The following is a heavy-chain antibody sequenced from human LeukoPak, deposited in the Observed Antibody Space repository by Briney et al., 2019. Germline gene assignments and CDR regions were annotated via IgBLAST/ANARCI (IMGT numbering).Heavy chain of an antibody. CDR1: GFTVSSNY. V-gene: IGHV3-53*01. CDR2: IYSGGNT. Sequence: GGTLRLSCTASGFTVSSNYMSWVRQAPGKGLEWVSVIYSGGNTYYADSVKGRFTISRDNSKNTLYLQMNSLRAEDTAVYYCARTYSGSYPLDYWGQGTLVTVSS. CDR3: ARTYSGSYPLDY. J-gene: IGHJ4*02. D-gene: IGHD1-26*01.